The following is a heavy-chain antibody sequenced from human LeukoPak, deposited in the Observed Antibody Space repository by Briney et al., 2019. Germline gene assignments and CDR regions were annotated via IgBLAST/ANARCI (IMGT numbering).Heavy chain of an antibody. D-gene: IGHD6-19*01. CDR3: ARTGYSSGWYGDY. CDR1: GYSFTSYW. CDR2: IYPGDSDT. V-gene: IGHV5-51*01. Sequence: GESLKISCXGSGYSFTSYWIGWVREMPGKGLEWMGIIYPGDSDTRYSPSFQGQVTISADKSISTAYLQWSSLKASDTAMYYCARTGYSSGWYGDYWGQGTLVTVSS. J-gene: IGHJ4*02.